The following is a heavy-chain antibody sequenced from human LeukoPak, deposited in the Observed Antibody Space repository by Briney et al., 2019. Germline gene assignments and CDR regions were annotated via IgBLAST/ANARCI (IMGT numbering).Heavy chain of an antibody. CDR1: GFTFSSYA. J-gene: IGHJ3*01. Sequence: GGSLRLSCAASGFTFSSYAMSWVRQAPGKGLEWVSTISGSGGNTYYADSVKGRFTISRDNSKNTLYLQMNSLRAEDTAVYYCAKGVDHTPRAPFDVWGQGTMVTVSS. CDR3: AKGVDHTPRAPFDV. D-gene: IGHD2-15*01. V-gene: IGHV3-23*01. CDR2: ISGSGGNT.